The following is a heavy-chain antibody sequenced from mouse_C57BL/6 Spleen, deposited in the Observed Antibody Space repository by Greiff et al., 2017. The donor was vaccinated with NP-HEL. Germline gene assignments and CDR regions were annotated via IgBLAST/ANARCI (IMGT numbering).Heavy chain of an antibody. D-gene: IGHD2-5*01. CDR3: TRAAYYSNYGAY. CDR2: ISSGGDYI. CDR1: GFTFSSYA. Sequence: EVMLVESGEGLVKPGGSLKLSCAASGFTFSSYAMSWVRQTPEKRLEWVAYISSGGDYIYYADTVKGRFTISRDNARNTLYLQMSSLKSEDTAMYYCTRAAYYSNYGAYWGQGTLVTVSA. J-gene: IGHJ3*01. V-gene: IGHV5-9-1*02.